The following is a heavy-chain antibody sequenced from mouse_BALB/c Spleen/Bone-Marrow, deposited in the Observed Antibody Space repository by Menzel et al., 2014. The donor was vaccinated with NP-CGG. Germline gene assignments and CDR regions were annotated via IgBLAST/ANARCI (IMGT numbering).Heavy chain of an antibody. CDR3: ARSYGSSPFDY. Sequence: EVNLVESGAELVKPGASVKLSCTASGFNIKDTYMHWVKQRPEQGLEWIGRIDPANGNTKYDPKFQGKATITADTSSNTAYLQLSSLTSEDTAVYYCARSYGSSPFDYWDQGTTPTVSS. V-gene: IGHV14-3*02. CDR2: IDPANGNT. CDR1: GFNIKDTY. D-gene: IGHD1-1*01. J-gene: IGHJ2*01.